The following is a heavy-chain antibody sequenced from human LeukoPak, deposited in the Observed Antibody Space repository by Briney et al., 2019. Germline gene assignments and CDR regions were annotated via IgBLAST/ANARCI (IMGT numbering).Heavy chain of an antibody. J-gene: IGHJ4*02. CDR2: IYYSGST. V-gene: IGHV4-59*01. CDR3: ARHDSSGYPHYVDY. CDR1: GGSISSYY. Sequence: SQTLSLTCTVSGGSISSYYWSWIRQPPGKGLEWIGYIYYSGSTNYNPSLKSRVTISVDTSKNQFSLKLSSVTAADTAVYYCARHDSSGYPHYVDYWGQGTLVTVSS. D-gene: IGHD3-22*01.